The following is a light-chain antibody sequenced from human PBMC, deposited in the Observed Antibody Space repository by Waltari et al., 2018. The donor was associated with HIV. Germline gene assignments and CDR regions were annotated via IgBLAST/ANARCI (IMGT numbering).Light chain of an antibody. Sequence: SHELTQPPSVSVSPGQTATISCSGDILARKYAYWFQQKPGQAPLLLIYKDNERPTAITERFSGSSSGATVTLTITGVRAEDEADYYCQGIDSSGRKVFGGGTRLTVL. CDR3: QGIDSSGRKV. V-gene: IGLV3-25*03. CDR2: KDN. J-gene: IGLJ2*01. CDR1: ILARKY.